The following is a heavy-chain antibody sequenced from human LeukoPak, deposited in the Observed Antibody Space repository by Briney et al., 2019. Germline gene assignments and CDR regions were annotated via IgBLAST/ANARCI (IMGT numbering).Heavy chain of an antibody. D-gene: IGHD1-1*01. Sequence: ASVKVSCKASGGTFSSYAISWVRQAPGQGLEWMGGIIPIFGTANYAQRFQGRVTITADKSTSTAYMELSRLRSDDTAVYYCARLWAPNWNDAIDYWGQGTLVTVSS. V-gene: IGHV1-69*06. CDR1: GGTFSSYA. CDR2: IIPIFGTA. CDR3: ARLWAPNWNDAIDY. J-gene: IGHJ4*02.